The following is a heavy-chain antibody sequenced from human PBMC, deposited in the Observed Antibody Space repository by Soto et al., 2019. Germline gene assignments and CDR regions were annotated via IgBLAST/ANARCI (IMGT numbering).Heavy chain of an antibody. V-gene: IGHV1-69*02. D-gene: IGHD5-12*01. J-gene: IGHJ6*02. CDR3: ARDRCWSLAKGYYYYGMDV. CDR2: IIPILGIA. Sequence: SVKVSCKASGGTFSSYTISWVRQAPGQGLEWMGRIIPILGIANYAQKFQGRVTITADKSTSTAYMELSSLRSEDTAVYYCARDRCWSLAKGYYYYGMDVWGQGTTVTVSS. CDR1: GGTFSSYT.